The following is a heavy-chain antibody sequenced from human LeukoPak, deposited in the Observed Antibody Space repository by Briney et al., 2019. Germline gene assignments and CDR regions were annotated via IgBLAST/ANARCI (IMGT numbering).Heavy chain of an antibody. J-gene: IGHJ5*02. V-gene: IGHV4-31*03. CDR1: GGSISSGGYY. D-gene: IGHD6-13*01. Sequence: KTSQTLSLTCTVSGGSISSGGYYWSWIRQHPGKGLEWVGYIYYSGSTYYNPSLKSRVTISADTSKNQFSLKLSSVTAADTAVYYCARGDSSWYEGNWFDPWGQGTLVTVSS. CDR3: ARGDSSWYEGNWFDP. CDR2: IYYSGST.